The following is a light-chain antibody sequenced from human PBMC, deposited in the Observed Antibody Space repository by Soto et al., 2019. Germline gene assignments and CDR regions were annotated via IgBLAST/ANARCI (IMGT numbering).Light chain of an antibody. CDR3: KSYTTSSTYV. CDR1: SSDVGGYNY. Sequence: QSALTQPASVSGSPGQSITISCTGTSSDVGGYNYVSWYQQHPGKAPKLMIYDVSNRPSGVSNRFSGSKSGNTASLTISGLQAEDEADYYCKSYTTSSTYVFRTGTKVTVL. CDR2: DVS. V-gene: IGLV2-14*01. J-gene: IGLJ1*01.